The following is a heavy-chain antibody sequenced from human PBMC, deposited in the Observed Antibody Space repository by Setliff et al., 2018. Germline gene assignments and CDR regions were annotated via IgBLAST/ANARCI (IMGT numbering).Heavy chain of an antibody. CDR1: GGSISSGNYY. V-gene: IGHV4-39*07. Sequence: SETLSLTCTVSGGSISSGNYYWSWIRQPPGKGLEWIGEINHSGSTNYNPSLRSRVTISVDTSKNQFSLKLSSVTAADTAVYYCARGKGSWVLLRWFDPWGQGTLVTVSS. CDR3: ARGKGSWVLLRWFDP. CDR2: INHSGST. D-gene: IGHD3-10*01. J-gene: IGHJ5*02.